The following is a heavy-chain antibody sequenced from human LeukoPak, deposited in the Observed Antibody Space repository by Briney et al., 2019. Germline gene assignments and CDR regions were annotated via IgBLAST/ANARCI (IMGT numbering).Heavy chain of an antibody. CDR3: ARAEWFGDHYYFDY. V-gene: IGHV3-23*01. Sequence: GGSLRLSCAASGFTFSSYAMSWVRQAPGKGLEWVSAISGSGGSTYYADSVKGRFTISRDNSKNTLYLQMNSLRAEDTAVYYCARAEWFGDHYYFDYWGQGTLVTVSS. CDR2: ISGSGGST. J-gene: IGHJ4*02. D-gene: IGHD3-10*01. CDR1: GFTFSSYA.